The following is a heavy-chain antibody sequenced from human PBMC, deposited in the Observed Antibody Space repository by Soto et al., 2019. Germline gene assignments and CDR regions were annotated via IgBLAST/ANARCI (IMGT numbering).Heavy chain of an antibody. CDR1: GFTFSSYG. D-gene: IGHD3-22*01. V-gene: IGHV3-33*01. J-gene: IGHJ3*02. Sequence: QVQLVESGGGVVQPGRSLRLSCSASGFTFSSYGMHWVRQAPGKGLEWVAVIWYDGSNEYYADSVKGRLTISRDNSKNTLYLQMNSLRAEDTAMYYCARDSSGYYYRVGAFDIWGQGTMVTVSS. CDR2: IWYDGSNE. CDR3: ARDSSGYYYRVGAFDI.